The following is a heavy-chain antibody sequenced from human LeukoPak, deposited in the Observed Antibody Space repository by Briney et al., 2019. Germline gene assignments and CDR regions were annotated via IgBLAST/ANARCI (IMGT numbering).Heavy chain of an antibody. CDR2: ISSSSSYI. CDR3: ARDPWAAAAY. J-gene: IGHJ4*02. V-gene: IGHV3-21*01. CDR1: GLTFSSYS. Sequence: GGSLRLSCVASGLTFSSYSMNWVRQAPGKGLERVSSISSSSSYIYYADSVKGRFTIFRDNAKNSLYLQMNSLRAEDTAVYYCARDPWAAAAYWGQGTLVTVSS. D-gene: IGHD6-13*01.